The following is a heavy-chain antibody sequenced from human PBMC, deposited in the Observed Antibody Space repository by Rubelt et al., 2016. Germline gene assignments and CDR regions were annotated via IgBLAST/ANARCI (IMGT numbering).Heavy chain of an antibody. D-gene: IGHD2-2*02. CDR2: INEDGSEK. V-gene: IGHV3-7*01. CDR1: GFTFSDHY. J-gene: IGHJ6*02. Sequence: GGLVQPGRSLRLSCAASGFTFSDHYMDWARQAPGKGLEWVANINEDGSEKYYVDSLKGRFTISRDNSKNSLYLQLNSLRAEDTAVYYCAKGIITSSYSAMDVWGQGTTVTVSS. CDR3: AKGIITSSYSAMDV.